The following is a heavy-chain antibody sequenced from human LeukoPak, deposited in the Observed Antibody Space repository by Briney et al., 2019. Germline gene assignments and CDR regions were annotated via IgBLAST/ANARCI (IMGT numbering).Heavy chain of an antibody. CDR1: GFTFSSYA. D-gene: IGHD3-22*01. V-gene: IGHV3-64*01. Sequence: GGSLRLSCAASGFTFSSYAMQWVRQAPGKGLEYVSAISSNGGSTYYANSVKGRFTISRDNAKNSLYLQMNSLRAEDTAVYYCARDPNYYDSSGYFDYWGQGTLVTVSS. CDR3: ARDPNYYDSSGYFDY. CDR2: ISSNGGST. J-gene: IGHJ4*02.